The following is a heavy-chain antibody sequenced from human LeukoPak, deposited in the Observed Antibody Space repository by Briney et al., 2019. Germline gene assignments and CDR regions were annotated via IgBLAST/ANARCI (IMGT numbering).Heavy chain of an antibody. V-gene: IGHV3-30-3*01. D-gene: IGHD3-3*01. CDR2: ISYDGSNK. CDR1: GFTFSSYA. J-gene: IGHJ4*02. Sequence: GRSLRLSCAASGFTFSSYAMHWVRQAPGKGLEWVAVISYDGSNKYYADSVKGRFTISRDNSKSTLYLQMNSLRAEDTAVYYCARGDVLRFLEWLPYFDYWGQGTLVTVSS. CDR3: ARGDVLRFLEWLPYFDY.